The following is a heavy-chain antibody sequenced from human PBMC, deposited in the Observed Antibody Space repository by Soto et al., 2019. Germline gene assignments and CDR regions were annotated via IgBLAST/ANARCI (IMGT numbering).Heavy chain of an antibody. J-gene: IGHJ4*02. CDR2: SANKANGYTA. V-gene: IGHV3-72*01. CDR3: VRETAYSSGWYVSAFFDH. CDR1: GFTFSDHY. Sequence: EVQLVESGGGLVRPREYLRVSCAASGFTFSDHYMDWVRQAPGKGLEWIGRSANKANGYTAEYAASVMGRFTISRDDSRNSLYLRMDSLTVEDTAVYYCVRETAYSSGWYVSAFFDHWGQGISVTVSS. D-gene: IGHD6-19*01.